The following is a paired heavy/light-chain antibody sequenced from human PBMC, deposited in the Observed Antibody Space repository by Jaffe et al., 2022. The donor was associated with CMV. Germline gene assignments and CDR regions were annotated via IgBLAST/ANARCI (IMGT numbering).Heavy chain of an antibody. V-gene: IGHV4-39*01. CDR2: IYYSGAT. D-gene: IGHD2-2*01. CDR3: ASLPTQYSNTWASGAFDI. CDR1: GGSISSTFHY. J-gene: IGHJ3*02. Sequence: QLQLQESGPGLVKPSETLSLTCTVSGGSISSTFHYWGWIRQPPGRGLEWIGTIYYSGATYYNPSLKSRVTISVDTSKNQLSLKMSSVTAADTAMYHCASLPTQYSNTWASGAFDIWGQGTMVTVSS.
Light chain of an antibody. J-gene: IGKJ2*01. CDR2: AAS. CDR1: QNISNY. CDR3: QQSYSSSPYT. V-gene: IGKV1-39*01. Sequence: DIQMTQSPSSLSASVGDRVTIICRASQNISNYLSWYQQKSGTAPNLLIYAASRLQSGVPSRFSGSGSGTDYTLTISSLQREDFATYHCQQSYSSSPYTFGQGTKLEIK.